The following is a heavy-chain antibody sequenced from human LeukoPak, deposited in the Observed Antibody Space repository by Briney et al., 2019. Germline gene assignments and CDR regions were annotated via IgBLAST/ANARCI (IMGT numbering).Heavy chain of an antibody. J-gene: IGHJ4*02. CDR2: IRYDGSNK. CDR1: GFTFSSYG. D-gene: IGHD1-26*01. Sequence: GGSLRLSCAASGFTFSSYGMHWVRQAPGKGLEWVAFIRYDGSNKYYADSVKGRFTISRDNSKNTLYLQMNSLRAEDTAVYYCAKRVNSGSYSFDYWGQGTLVTVSS. V-gene: IGHV3-30*02. CDR3: AKRVNSGSYSFDY.